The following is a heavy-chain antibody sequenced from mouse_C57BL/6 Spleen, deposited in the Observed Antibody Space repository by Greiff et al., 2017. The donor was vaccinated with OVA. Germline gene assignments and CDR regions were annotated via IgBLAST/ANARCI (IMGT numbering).Heavy chain of an antibody. D-gene: IGHD3-1*01. CDR1: GYSITSGYD. J-gene: IGHJ2*01. CDR3: AREGLTFFDY. CDR2: ISYSGST. Sequence: EVQLKESGPGMVKPSQSLSLTCTVTGYSITSGYDWHWIRHFPGNKLEWMGYISYSGSTNYNPSLKSRISITHDTSKNHFFLKLKSVTTEDTATYYCAREGLTFFDYWGQGTTLTVSS. V-gene: IGHV3-1*01.